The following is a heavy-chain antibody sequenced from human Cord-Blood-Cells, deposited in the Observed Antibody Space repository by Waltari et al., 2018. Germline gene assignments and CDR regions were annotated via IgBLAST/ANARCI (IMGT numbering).Heavy chain of an antibody. D-gene: IGHD3-10*01. CDR2: IKSKTDGGTT. J-gene: IGHJ4*02. CDR3: TTHRKITMVRGVIIDLDY. Sequence: EWVGRIKSKTDGGTTDYAAPVKGRFTISRDDSKNTLYLQMNSLKTEDTAVYYCTTHRKITMVRGVIIDLDYWGQGTLVTVSS. V-gene: IGHV3-15*01.